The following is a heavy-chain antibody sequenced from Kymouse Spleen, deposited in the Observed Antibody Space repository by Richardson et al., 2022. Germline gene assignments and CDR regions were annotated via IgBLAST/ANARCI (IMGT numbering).Heavy chain of an antibody. V-gene: IGHV4-34*01. D-gene: IGHD6-19*01. CDR2: INHSGST. CDR3: ARPGIAVAGPYWYFDL. CDR1: GGSFSGYY. Sequence: QVQLQQWGAGLLKPSETLSLTCAVYGGSFSGYYWSWIRQPPGKGLEWIGEINHSGSTNYNPSLKSRVTISVDTSKNQFSLKLSSVTAADTAVYYCARPGIAVAGPYWYFDLWGRGTLVTVSS. J-gene: IGHJ2*01.